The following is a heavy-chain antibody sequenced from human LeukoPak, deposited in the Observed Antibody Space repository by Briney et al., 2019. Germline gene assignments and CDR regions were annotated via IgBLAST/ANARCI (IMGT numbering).Heavy chain of an antibody. CDR1: GFTFSSYA. Sequence: PGGSLRLSCAASGFTFSSYAMNWFRQAPGKGLEWVSSISSSSSYIYYADSVKGRFTISRDNAKNSLYLQMNSLRAEDTAVYYCAMGRQLGQDDYWGQGTLVTVSS. V-gene: IGHV3-21*01. J-gene: IGHJ4*02. CDR3: AMGRQLGQDDY. CDR2: ISSSSSYI. D-gene: IGHD6-6*01.